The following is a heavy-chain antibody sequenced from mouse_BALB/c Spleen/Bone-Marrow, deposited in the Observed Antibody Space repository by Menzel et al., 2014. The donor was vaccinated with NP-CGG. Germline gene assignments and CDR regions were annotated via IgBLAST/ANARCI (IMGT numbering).Heavy chain of an antibody. V-gene: IGHV9-1*02. Sequence: LMESGPELKKPGETVKISCKASGYTFTNYGMNWVKQGPGKGLKWMGYINTYTGEPKYADDFKGRFNFSLETSASTADLEIITLKDEDMDTCFSARTGTNYFDYWGQGTTVTVSS. CDR2: INTYTGEP. CDR3: ARTGTNYFDY. J-gene: IGHJ2*01. D-gene: IGHD4-1*01. CDR1: GYTFTNYG.